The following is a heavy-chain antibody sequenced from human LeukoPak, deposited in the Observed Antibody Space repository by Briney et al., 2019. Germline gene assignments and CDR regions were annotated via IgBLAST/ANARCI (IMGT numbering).Heavy chain of an antibody. CDR3: ARDSGPLYLPGIAAAGTRFDY. V-gene: IGHV4-30-4*08. Sequence: PSETLSLTCTVSGGSISSGDYYWSWIRQPPGKGLEWIGYIYYSGSTYYNPSLKSRITISVDTSKNQFSLKLSSVTAADTAVYYCARDSGPLYLPGIAAAGTRFDYWGQGTLVTVSS. D-gene: IGHD6-13*01. J-gene: IGHJ4*02. CDR2: IYYSGST. CDR1: GGSISSGDYY.